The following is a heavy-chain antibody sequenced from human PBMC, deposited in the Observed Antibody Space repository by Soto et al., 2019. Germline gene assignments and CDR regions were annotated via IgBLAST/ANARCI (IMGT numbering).Heavy chain of an antibody. D-gene: IGHD6-13*01. V-gene: IGHV3-66*04. CDR2: IYSGGDT. CDR3: ARRHTSSWYYFDY. Sequence: EVQVVESGGGLVQPGGSLRLSCAVSGFTASSNYMSWVRQAPGKGLEWVSVIYSGGDTYYADSVKGRFAISRDDSKNTLYLQMNSLRVEDKAVYYCARRHTSSWYYFDYWGQGTLVTVSS. J-gene: IGHJ4*02. CDR1: GFTASSNY.